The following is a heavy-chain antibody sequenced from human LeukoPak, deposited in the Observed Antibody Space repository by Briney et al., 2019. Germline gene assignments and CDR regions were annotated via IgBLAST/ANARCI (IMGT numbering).Heavy chain of an antibody. CDR1: GGTFSSYA. Sequence: AASVKVSYKASGGTFSSYAISWVRQAPGQGLEWMGRIIPIFGTANYAQKFQGRVTITTDESTSTAYMELSSLRSEDTAVYYCARSLRSGSYAFDYWGQGTLVTVSS. D-gene: IGHD1-26*01. CDR2: IIPIFGTA. J-gene: IGHJ4*02. V-gene: IGHV1-69*05. CDR3: ARSLRSGSYAFDY.